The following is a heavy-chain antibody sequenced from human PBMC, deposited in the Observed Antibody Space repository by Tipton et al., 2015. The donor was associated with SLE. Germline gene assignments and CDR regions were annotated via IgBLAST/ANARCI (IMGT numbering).Heavy chain of an antibody. J-gene: IGHJ3*02. CDR2: INPNSGGT. CDR1: GYTFTAYY. V-gene: IGHV1-2*06. CDR3: SRQGTIWCGESNAFDI. Sequence: QLVQSGAEVKKPGASVKVSCKASGYTFTAYYIHWVRQAPGQGLEWMGRINPNSGGTNYAQKFQGRVTMTRDTSISTAYMELSRLRSDDTAVYYCSRQGTIWCGESNAFDIWGQGTMVTGSS. D-gene: IGHD3-10*01.